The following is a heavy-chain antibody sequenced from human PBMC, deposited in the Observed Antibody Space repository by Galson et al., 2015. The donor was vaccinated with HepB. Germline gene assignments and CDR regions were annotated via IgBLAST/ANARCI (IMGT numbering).Heavy chain of an antibody. J-gene: IGHJ4*02. V-gene: IGHV4-59*08. CDR3: ARHQGSSWYWLDY. Sequence: ETLSLTCTVSGGSISRYYWSWIRQPPGKGLGWIGYIYYNGSTNYNPSLKSRVTISVDMSKNQFSLKLSSVTAADTAVYYCARHQGSSWYWLDYWGQGTLVTVSS. CDR2: IYYNGST. CDR1: GGSISRYY. D-gene: IGHD6-13*01.